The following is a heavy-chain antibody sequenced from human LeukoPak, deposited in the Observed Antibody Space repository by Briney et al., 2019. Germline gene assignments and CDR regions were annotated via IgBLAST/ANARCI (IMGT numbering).Heavy chain of an antibody. J-gene: IGHJ4*02. CDR2: ISAYNGNT. CDR1: GYTFTSYG. V-gene: IGHV1-18*04. D-gene: IGHD5-18*01. CDR3: ARDLGYSSDSVIDY. Sequence: ASVKVSCKASGYTFTSYGISWVRQAPGQGLEWTGWISAYNGNTNYAQKLQGRVTMTTDTSTSTAYMELRSLRSDDTAVYYCARDLGYSSDSVIDYWGQGTLVTVSS.